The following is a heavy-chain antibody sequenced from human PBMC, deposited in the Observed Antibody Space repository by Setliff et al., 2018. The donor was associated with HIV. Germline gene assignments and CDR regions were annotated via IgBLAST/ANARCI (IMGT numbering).Heavy chain of an antibody. CDR2: ILSTGERT. J-gene: IGHJ4*02. CDR1: GFTFSNYA. V-gene: IGHV3-23*01. CDR3: AKELAASGLGYFDS. D-gene: IGHD3-22*01. Sequence: GGSLRLSCAASGFTFSNYAMSWVRQAPGEGLEWVSAILSTGERTFYADSVKGRFTISRDNSKNTVYLQMNRLRAEDTAEYYCAKELAASGLGYFDSWGRGILVTVGS.